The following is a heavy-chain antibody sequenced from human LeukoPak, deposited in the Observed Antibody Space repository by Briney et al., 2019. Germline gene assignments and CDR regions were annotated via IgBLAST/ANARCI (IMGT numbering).Heavy chain of an antibody. CDR2: IYYSGST. Sequence: SETLSLTCTVSGGSVSSGSYYWSWIRQPPGKGLEWIGYIYYSGSTNYNPSLKSRVTISVDTSKNQFSLKLSSVTAADTAVYYCARKDYYGSGSNHYFDYWGQGILVTVSS. D-gene: IGHD3-10*01. CDR3: ARKDYYGSGSNHYFDY. V-gene: IGHV4-61*01. CDR1: GGSVSSGSYY. J-gene: IGHJ4*02.